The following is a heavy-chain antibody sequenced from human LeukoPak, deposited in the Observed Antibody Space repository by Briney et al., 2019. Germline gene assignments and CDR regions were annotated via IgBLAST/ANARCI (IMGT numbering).Heavy chain of an antibody. CDR2: ISYDGSNK. V-gene: IGHV3-30*03. Sequence: GSLRLSCTASGFTFSRYSLNWIRQAPGKGLEWVAVISYDGSNKYYADSVKGRFTISRDNSKNTLYLQMNSLRAEDTAVYYCARDLAARLDYWGQGTLVTVSS. CDR3: ARDLAARLDY. CDR1: GFTFSRYS. J-gene: IGHJ4*02. D-gene: IGHD2-15*01.